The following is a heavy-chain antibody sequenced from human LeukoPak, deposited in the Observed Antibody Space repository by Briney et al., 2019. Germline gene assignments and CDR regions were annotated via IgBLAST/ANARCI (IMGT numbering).Heavy chain of an antibody. CDR3: ARGQGVTTSYYYYYYYMDV. J-gene: IGHJ6*03. CDR2: INHSGST. CDR1: GGSFSGYY. D-gene: IGHD4-17*01. Sequence: SSETLSLTCAVYGGSFSGYYWSWIRQPPGKGLEWIGEINHSGSTNYNPSLKSRVTISVDTSKNQFSLKLSSVTAADTAVYYCARGQGVTTSYYYYYYYMDVWGKGTTVTVSS. V-gene: IGHV4-34*01.